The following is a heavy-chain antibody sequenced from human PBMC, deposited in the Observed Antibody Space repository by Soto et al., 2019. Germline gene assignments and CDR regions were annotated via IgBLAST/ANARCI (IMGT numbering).Heavy chain of an antibody. J-gene: IGHJ4*02. CDR1: GGSISSYY. D-gene: IGHD5-18*01. V-gene: IGHV4-59*01. CDR3: ARGRGYGYGIDY. Sequence: PSETLSLTCTVSGGSISSYYWSWIRQPPGKGLEWIGYIYYSGSTNYNPSLKSRVTISVDTSKNQFSLNLRSVTAADTAVYYCARGRGYGYGIDYWGQGALVTVSS. CDR2: IYYSGST.